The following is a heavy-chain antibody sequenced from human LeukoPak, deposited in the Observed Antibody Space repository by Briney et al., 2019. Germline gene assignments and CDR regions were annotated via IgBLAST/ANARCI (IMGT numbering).Heavy chain of an antibody. D-gene: IGHD3-22*01. CDR1: GGSFSGYY. J-gene: IGHJ4*02. CDR3: ARANYYDSSGYYAN. V-gene: IGHV4-34*01. CDR2: INHSGST. Sequence: SETLSLTCAVYGGSFSGYYWSWIRQPPGKGLEWTGEINHSGSTNYNPSLKSRVTISVDTSKNQFSLKLSSVTAADTAVYYCARANYYDSSGYYANWGQGTLVTVSS.